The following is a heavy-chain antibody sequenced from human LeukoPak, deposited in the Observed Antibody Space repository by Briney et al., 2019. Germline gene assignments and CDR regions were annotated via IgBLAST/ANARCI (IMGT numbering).Heavy chain of an antibody. J-gene: IGHJ4*02. Sequence: SETLSLTCAVSGGSTRSNNWWSWVRQSPGKGLEWIGEIYHSGSTNYNPSLKSRVTISVDKSKSQFSLKLTSVTAADTAVYYCARYSTSWDYWGQGTLVTVSS. CDR1: GGSTRSNNW. D-gene: IGHD2-2*01. CDR2: IYHSGST. V-gene: IGHV4-4*02. CDR3: ARYSTSWDY.